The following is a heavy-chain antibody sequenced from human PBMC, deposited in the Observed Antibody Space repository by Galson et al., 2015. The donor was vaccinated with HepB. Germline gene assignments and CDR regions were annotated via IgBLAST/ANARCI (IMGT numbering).Heavy chain of an antibody. J-gene: IGHJ6*02. CDR1: GFSFNTSA. V-gene: IGHV3-23*01. D-gene: IGHD3-22*01. CDR2: ISARGDET. CDR3: AKDFLLGYYDSSGYHYGMDV. Sequence: SLRLSCAGSGFSFNTSAMNWVRQGPGKGLEWVSGISARGDETYYADSVKGRFTISRDNSKNTLYLQMNSLRAEDTAVYYCAKDFLLGYYDSSGYHYGMDVWGQGTTVTVSS.